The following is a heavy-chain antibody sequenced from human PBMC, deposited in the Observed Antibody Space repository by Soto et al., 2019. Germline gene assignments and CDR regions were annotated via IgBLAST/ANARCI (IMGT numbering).Heavy chain of an antibody. CDR2: IIPIFGTA. CDR1: GGTFSSYA. Sequence: SVKVSCKASGGTFSSYAISWVRQAPGQGLEWMGGIIPIFGTANYAQKFQGRVTITADESTSTAYMELSSLRSEDTAVYYCARDGYMTFRFDPWGQGTLVTVSS. V-gene: IGHV1-69*13. D-gene: IGHD6-13*01. J-gene: IGHJ5*02. CDR3: ARDGYMTFRFDP.